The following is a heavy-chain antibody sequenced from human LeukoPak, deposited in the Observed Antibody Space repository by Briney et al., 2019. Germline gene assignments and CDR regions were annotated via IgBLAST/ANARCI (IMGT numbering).Heavy chain of an antibody. V-gene: IGHV4-4*07. CDR2: INTSGST. D-gene: IGHD1-1*01. CDR1: GASISSYY. CDR3: ARAEKQLALDAFDI. Sequence: KPSETLSLTCTVSGASISSYYWSLIRQSARKGLERVGRINTSGSTNYNPSLNSRVTMSLDTSKTQFSLKLRSVTAADTAVYCCARAEKQLALDAFDIWGQGTMVTVSS. J-gene: IGHJ3*02.